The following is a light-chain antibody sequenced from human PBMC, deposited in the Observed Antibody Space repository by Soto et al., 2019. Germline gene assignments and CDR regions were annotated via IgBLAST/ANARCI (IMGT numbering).Light chain of an antibody. CDR1: QSISGW. J-gene: IGKJ1*01. CDR3: QQYNSYWT. CDR2: GAS. Sequence: DIEMTQSPSTLSASVGDRVTLTCRASQSISGWLAWYQQKPGKAPKLLIYGASSMDSGVPARFSGSGSGTEFTLTISSLQPDDFAVYYCQQYNSYWTFGQGTKVDIK. V-gene: IGKV1-5*01.